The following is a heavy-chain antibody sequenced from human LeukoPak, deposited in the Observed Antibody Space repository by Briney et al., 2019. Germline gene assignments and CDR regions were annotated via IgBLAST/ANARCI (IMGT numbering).Heavy chain of an antibody. Sequence: GGSLRLSCAASGFTFSSHSMNWVRQAPGKGLEWVSSISSSSSYIYYADSVKGRFTISRDNAKNSLYLQMNSLRAEDTAVYYCARIGYYYDSSGPSGAFDIWGQGTMVTVSS. CDR3: ARIGYYYDSSGPSGAFDI. V-gene: IGHV3-21*01. J-gene: IGHJ3*02. D-gene: IGHD3-22*01. CDR2: ISSSSSYI. CDR1: GFTFSSHS.